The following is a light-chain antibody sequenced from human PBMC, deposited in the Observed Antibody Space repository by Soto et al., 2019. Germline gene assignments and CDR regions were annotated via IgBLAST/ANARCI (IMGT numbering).Light chain of an antibody. CDR2: KTS. V-gene: IGKV1-5*03. Sequence: DIHMTQSPSTLSASVGDRVTITCRASQSISIWLAWYQQKPGKAPNLLIYKTSSLESWVPSRFSGSGSGTEFTLTISSLQPDDFATYYCQQYDDYSWTFGQGTKVEIK. CDR1: QSISIW. J-gene: IGKJ1*01. CDR3: QQYDDYSWT.